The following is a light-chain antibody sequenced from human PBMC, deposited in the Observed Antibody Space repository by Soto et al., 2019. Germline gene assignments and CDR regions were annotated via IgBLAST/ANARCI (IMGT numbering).Light chain of an antibody. V-gene: IGKV1-6*01. Sequence: AIQMTQSPSSLSASVGDRVTITCRASQGIGNDLGWYQQKPGKAPKPLIFDASTLKTGVPSRFGGSGSGAEFNSTITGLQPDDFATYFCKQYYTYSTFGQGTRLEIK. CDR2: DAS. CDR3: KQYYTYST. J-gene: IGKJ5*01. CDR1: QGIGND.